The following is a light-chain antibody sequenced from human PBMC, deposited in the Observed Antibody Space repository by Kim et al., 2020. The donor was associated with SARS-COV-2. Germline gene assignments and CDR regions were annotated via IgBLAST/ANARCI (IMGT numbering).Light chain of an antibody. J-gene: IGLJ1*01. V-gene: IGLV2-11*01. CDR1: SSDVGGYNY. Sequence: QSALTQPRSVSGSPGQSVTISCTGTSSDVGGYNYVTWYQQELGKAPKVMIYAVNKRPSGVPDRFSGSKSGNTASLTISGLQAEDEADYYCCSYAGTCYVFGTGTKVTVL. CDR2: AVN. CDR3: CSYAGTCYV.